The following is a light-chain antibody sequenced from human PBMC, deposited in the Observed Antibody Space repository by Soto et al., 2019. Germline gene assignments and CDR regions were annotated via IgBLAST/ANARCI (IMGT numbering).Light chain of an antibody. CDR2: AAS. CDR3: QHYDGYPQT. Sequence: QMTQSPSTLSASTGDRVTITCRASQGISSYLAWYQQKPGKAPKLLIYAASTLQSGVPSRFSGSGSGTDFTLTISCLQSEDFGTYYCQHYDGYPQTFGQGTRLEIK. CDR1: QGISSY. V-gene: IGKV1-8*01. J-gene: IGKJ5*01.